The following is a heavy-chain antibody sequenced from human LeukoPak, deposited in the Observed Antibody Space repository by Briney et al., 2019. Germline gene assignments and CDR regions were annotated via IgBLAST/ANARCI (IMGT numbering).Heavy chain of an antibody. CDR1: GFTFDDYA. J-gene: IGHJ4*02. D-gene: IGHD3-10*01. Sequence: PGRSLRLSCAASGFTFDDYAMHWVRQAPGKGLEWVSGISWNSGSIGYADSVKGRFTISRDNAKNSLYLQMNSLRAEDTAVYYCARDLWYYYGSGSSDYWGQGTLVTVSS. CDR3: ARDLWYYYGSGSSDY. V-gene: IGHV3-9*01. CDR2: ISWNSGSI.